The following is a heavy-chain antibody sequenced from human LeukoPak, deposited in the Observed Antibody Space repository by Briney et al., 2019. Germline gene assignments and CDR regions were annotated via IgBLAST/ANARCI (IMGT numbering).Heavy chain of an antibody. CDR1: GGSFSGYF. V-gene: IGHV4-34*01. J-gene: IGHJ6*03. Sequence: PSETLSLTCAVYGGSFSGYFWSWIRQPPGKGLEWIGEINHSGSTNYNPSLKSRVTISVDTSKIQFSLKLSSVTASDTAVYYCARGASGYYDILTGYYTTLGYYYYMDVWGKGTTVTVSS. CDR2: INHSGST. CDR3: ARGASGYYDILTGYYTTLGYYYYMDV. D-gene: IGHD3-9*01.